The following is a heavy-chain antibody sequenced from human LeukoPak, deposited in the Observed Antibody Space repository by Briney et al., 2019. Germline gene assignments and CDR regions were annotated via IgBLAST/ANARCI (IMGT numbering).Heavy chain of an antibody. D-gene: IGHD6-13*01. CDR3: ARDRTIAGAGTPDY. Sequence: ASVKVSCKASGYTFISYGIIWVRQAPGQGLEWMGWISPYTTKTNYAQSLQGRVTMTTDTSTSTAYMELRSLRSGDTAVYYCARDRTIAGAGTPDYWGQGTLVTVSS. V-gene: IGHV1-18*01. J-gene: IGHJ4*02. CDR1: GYTFISYG. CDR2: ISPYTTKT.